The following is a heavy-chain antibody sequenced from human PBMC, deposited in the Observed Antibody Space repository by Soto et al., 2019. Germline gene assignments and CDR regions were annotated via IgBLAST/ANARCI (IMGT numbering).Heavy chain of an antibody. V-gene: IGHV3-74*01. CDR1: GFTFESSW. CDR2: INTDGRST. CDR3: ARDLARSYGMDV. J-gene: IGHJ6*01. Sequence: GSLRLSGGASGFTFESSWMHWVRQAPGKGLAWVSRINTDGRSTLYAYSVRGRFTISRDNAKKTLYLQMNSLRAEDTAVYYCARDLARSYGMDVWGQGTTVTVSS. D-gene: IGHD3-16*01.